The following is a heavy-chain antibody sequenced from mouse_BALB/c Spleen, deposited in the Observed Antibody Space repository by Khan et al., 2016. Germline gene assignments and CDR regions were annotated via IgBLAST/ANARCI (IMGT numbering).Heavy chain of an antibody. V-gene: IGHV1-4*01. CDR1: GYTFTIYT. CDR2: INHSSGYT. J-gene: IGHJ2*01. CDR3: ASSRRMGGNYLFDY. D-gene: IGHD2-1*01. Sequence: QVQLQQSGAELARPGASVKMSCKASGYTFTIYTMHWVKQRPGQGLEWIGYINHSSGYTNYNQKFKDKATLTAEKSSSTAYMQLSSLTSEDSAVYYCASSRRMGGNYLFDYWVQGTTLTVSS.